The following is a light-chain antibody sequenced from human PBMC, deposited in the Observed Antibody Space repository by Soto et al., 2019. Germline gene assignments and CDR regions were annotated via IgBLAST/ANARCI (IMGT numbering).Light chain of an antibody. CDR1: RSDVGGYNY. CDR3: SSYTSISTYV. Sequence: QPASVSWAPGQSVPLSFTWTRSDVGGYNYVSWYQQHPGKAPKLMIYDVRNRPSGVSNRFSGSKSVNTASLTISGLQAEDEADYYCSSYTSISTYVFGTGTKVTVL. CDR2: DVR. J-gene: IGLJ1*01. V-gene: IGLV2-14*01.